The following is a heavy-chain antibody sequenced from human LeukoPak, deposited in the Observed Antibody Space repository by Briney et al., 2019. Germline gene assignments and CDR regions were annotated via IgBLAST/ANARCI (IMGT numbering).Heavy chain of an antibody. V-gene: IGHV3-7*01. CDR1: GFGFSNFW. CDR3: VRDWAPASMQAAPFDC. J-gene: IGHJ4*02. Sequence: GGSLRLSCAASGFGFSNFWMSWVRQASGKGPEWVANIKEDGSLKNYVDSVEGRFTVSRDNAKNTLYLQMNSLRLEDTAVYYCVRDWAPASMQAAPFDCWGQGTLVTVSS. CDR2: IKEDGSLK. D-gene: IGHD2/OR15-2a*01.